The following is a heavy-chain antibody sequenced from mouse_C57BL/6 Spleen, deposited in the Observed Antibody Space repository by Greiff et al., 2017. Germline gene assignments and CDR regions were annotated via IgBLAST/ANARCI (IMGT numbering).Heavy chain of an antibody. CDR3: ARSNYGSSYWYFDV. J-gene: IGHJ1*03. CDR1: GYTFTSYW. CDR2: IDPSDSYT. D-gene: IGHD1-1*01. V-gene: IGHV1-69*01. Sequence: QVQLKQPGAELVMPGASVKLSCKASGYTFTSYWMHWVKQSPGQGLEWIGEIDPSDSYTNYNQKFKGKSTLTVDKSSSTAYMQLSSLTSEDSAVYYCARSNYGSSYWYFDVWGTGTTVTVSS.